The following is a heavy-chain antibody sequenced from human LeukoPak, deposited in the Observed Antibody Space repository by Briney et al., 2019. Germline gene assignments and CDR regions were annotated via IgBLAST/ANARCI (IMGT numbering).Heavy chain of an antibody. J-gene: IGHJ4*02. CDR2: ISGSGGST. D-gene: IGHD2-21*01. CDR3: AKFLPTHIVVANYYFDY. CDR1: GFTFDDYA. V-gene: IGHV3-23*01. Sequence: GGSLRLSCAASGFTFDDYAMSWVRQAPGKGLEWVSAISGSGGSTYYADSVKGRFTISRDNSKNTLYLQMNNLRAEDTAVYYCAKFLPTHIVVANYYFDYWGQGTLVTVSS.